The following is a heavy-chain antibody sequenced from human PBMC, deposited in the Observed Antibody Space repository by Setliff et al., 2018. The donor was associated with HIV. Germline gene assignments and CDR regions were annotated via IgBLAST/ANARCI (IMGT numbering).Heavy chain of an antibody. J-gene: IGHJ4*02. CDR2: ISSSGAHI. D-gene: IGHD6-13*01. V-gene: IGHV3-21*04. CDR3: VKGYTSTWGPFDY. Sequence: PGGSLRLSCAASEFTFSSYSMNWVRQAPGKGLEWVASISSSGAHIFYADSLKGRFTISRDNAKNMLYLQMSSLRAEDTAVYYCVKGYTSTWGPFDYWGQGTLVTVSS. CDR1: EFTFSSYS.